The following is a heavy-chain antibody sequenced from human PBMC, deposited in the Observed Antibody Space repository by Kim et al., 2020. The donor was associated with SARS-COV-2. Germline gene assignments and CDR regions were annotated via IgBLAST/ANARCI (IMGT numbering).Heavy chain of an antibody. CDR2: IYYSGST. V-gene: IGHV4-39*07. J-gene: IGHJ3*02. CDR1: GGSISSSSYY. Sequence: SETLSLTCTVSGGSISSSSYYWGWIRKPPGKGLEWIGSIYYSGSTYYNSSLKRRVTISVDTSKNQFSLKLSPVTDADTAVDYCARDQRGWELLHAFRIWGQGTMVTVSS. D-gene: IGHD1-26*01. CDR3: ARDQRGWELLHAFRI.